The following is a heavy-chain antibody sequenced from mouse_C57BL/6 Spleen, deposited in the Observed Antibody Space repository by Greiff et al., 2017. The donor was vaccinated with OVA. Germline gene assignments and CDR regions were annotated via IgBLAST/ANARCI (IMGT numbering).Heavy chain of an antibody. Sequence: QVQLQQSGAELMKPGASVKLSCKATGYTFTGYWIAWVKQRPGHGLEWIGEILPGSGSTNYNEKFKGKATFTADTSSNTAYMQLSSLATEDSAIYECARGGWVTTVVAPDYWGQGTTLTVSS. CDR1: GYTFTGYW. J-gene: IGHJ2*01. CDR2: ILPGSGST. V-gene: IGHV1-9*01. CDR3: ARGGWVTTVVAPDY. D-gene: IGHD1-1*01.